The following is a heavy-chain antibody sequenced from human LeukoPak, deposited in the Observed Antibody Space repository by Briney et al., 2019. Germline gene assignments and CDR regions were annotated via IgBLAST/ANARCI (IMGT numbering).Heavy chain of an antibody. D-gene: IGHD5-24*01. Sequence: PRRSLRLSCAPSGFTLRNYAMHWVRQAPGKGLEWVAVISYAGSNEHYADSVKGRFTISRDNSKNTLFLQMNSLRAEDTAVYYCARGDFRWEMATTIAFDIWGQGTMVTVSS. V-gene: IGHV3-30*04. J-gene: IGHJ3*02. CDR2: ISYAGSNE. CDR1: GFTLRNYA. CDR3: ARGDFRWEMATTIAFDI.